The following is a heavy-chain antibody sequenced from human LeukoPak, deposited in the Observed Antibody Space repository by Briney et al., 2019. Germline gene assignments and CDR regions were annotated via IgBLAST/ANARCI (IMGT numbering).Heavy chain of an antibody. J-gene: IGHJ4*02. Sequence: GWSLRLSCAASGFTFSSYAMSWVRQAPGKGLEWVSAISGSGGSTYYADSVKGRFTISRDNSKNTLYLQMNSLRAEDTAVYYCAKDPLPYAQHRRHDYWGQGTLVTVSS. CDR2: ISGSGGST. CDR1: GFTFSSYA. V-gene: IGHV3-23*01. CDR3: AKDPLPYAQHRRHDY. D-gene: IGHD2-2*01.